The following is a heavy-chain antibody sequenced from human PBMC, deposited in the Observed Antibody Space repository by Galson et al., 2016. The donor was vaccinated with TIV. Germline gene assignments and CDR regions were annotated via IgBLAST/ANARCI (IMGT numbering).Heavy chain of an antibody. CDR1: GFTFSTYG. V-gene: IGHV3-30*03. J-gene: IGHJ4*02. CDR3: ARDSGYTINWSPGY. D-gene: IGHD6-13*01. Sequence: SLRLSCAASGFTFSTYGMHWVRQAPGKGLEWVAVISYDGGIKHYADSVKGRFTITRDNSNNTLYLQVNSLRAEDTAVYFCARDSGYTINWSPGYWGQGTLLTVSS. CDR2: ISYDGGIK.